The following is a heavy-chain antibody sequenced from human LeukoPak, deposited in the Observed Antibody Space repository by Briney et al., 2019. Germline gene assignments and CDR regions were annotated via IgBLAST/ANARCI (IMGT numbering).Heavy chain of an antibody. D-gene: IGHD3-22*01. V-gene: IGHV4-59*01. Sequence: SETLSLTCTVSGGSISSYYWSWIRQPPGKGLEWIGYIYYSGSTNYNPSLKSRVTISVDTPKNQFSLKLSSVTAADTAVYYCARAGYYDSSGYYSVGLLDYWGQGTLVTVSS. CDR3: ARAGYYDSSGYYSVGLLDY. J-gene: IGHJ4*02. CDR2: IYYSGST. CDR1: GGSISSYY.